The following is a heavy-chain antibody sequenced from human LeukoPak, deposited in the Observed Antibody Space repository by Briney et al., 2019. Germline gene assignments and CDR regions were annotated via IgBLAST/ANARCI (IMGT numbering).Heavy chain of an antibody. CDR2: ISYDGSNK. V-gene: IGHV3-30-3*01. Sequence: GRSLRLSCAASGFTFSSYAMHWVCQAPGKGLEWVAVISYDGSNKYYADSVKGRFTISRDNSKNTLYLQMNSLRAEDTAVYYCARGYDFWSGYPGGAADIWGQGTMVTVSS. CDR1: GFTFSSYA. CDR3: ARGYDFWSGYPGGAADI. D-gene: IGHD3-3*01. J-gene: IGHJ3*02.